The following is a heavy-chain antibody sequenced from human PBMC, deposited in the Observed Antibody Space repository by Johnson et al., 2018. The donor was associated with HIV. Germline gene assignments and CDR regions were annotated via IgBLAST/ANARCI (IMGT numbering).Heavy chain of an antibody. CDR2: LFSGDTT. CDR1: GFAVSGYY. V-gene: IGHV3-66*01. CDR3: ARACRDGYTCDVFDI. Sequence: VQLVESGGGLVRPGGSLRLSCVASGFAVSGYYMSWVRQAPGKGLEWVSVLFSGDTTYYADSVNGRFTISRDNSKNTLYLQMNSLRAEDTAVYYCARACRDGYTCDVFDIWGQGKLVTVSS. D-gene: IGHD5-24*01. J-gene: IGHJ3*02.